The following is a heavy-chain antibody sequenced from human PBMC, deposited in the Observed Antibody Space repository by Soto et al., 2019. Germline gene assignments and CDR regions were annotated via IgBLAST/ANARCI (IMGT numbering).Heavy chain of an antibody. Sequence: ASVKVSCKASGYTFTGYYMHWVRQAPGQGLEWMGWINPNSGGTNYAQKFQGWVTMTRDTSISTAYMELSRLRSDDTAVYYCARDLAGTGDRSSAFDIWGQGTMAPSPQ. V-gene: IGHV1-2*04. CDR3: ARDLAGTGDRSSAFDI. CDR1: GYTFTGYY. CDR2: INPNSGGT. D-gene: IGHD7-27*01. J-gene: IGHJ3*02.